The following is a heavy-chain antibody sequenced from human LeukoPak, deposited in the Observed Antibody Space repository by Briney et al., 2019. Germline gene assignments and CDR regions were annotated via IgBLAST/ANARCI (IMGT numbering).Heavy chain of an antibody. J-gene: IGHJ4*02. CDR2: INHSGST. Sequence: SETLSLTCAVYGGSFSGYYWSWIRQPPGKGLERIGEINHSGSTNYNPSLKSRVTISVDTSKNEFSLKLSSVTAADTAVYYCVRWTAGTTEDSWGQGTLVTVPS. CDR1: GGSFSGYY. V-gene: IGHV4-34*01. CDR3: VRWTAGTTEDS. D-gene: IGHD1-1*01.